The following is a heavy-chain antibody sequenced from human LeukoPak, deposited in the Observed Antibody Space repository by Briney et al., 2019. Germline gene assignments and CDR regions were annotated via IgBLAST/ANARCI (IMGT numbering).Heavy chain of an antibody. J-gene: IGHJ4*02. CDR2: IYYSGST. D-gene: IGHD6-19*01. Sequence: PSETLSLTCTVSGGSISSSSYYWGWIRQPPGKVLEWIGSIYYSGSTYYNPSLKSRVTISVDTSKNQFSLKVSSVTAADTAVYYCARTYSSGWSDYWGQGTLVTVSS. CDR3: ARTYSSGWSDY. CDR1: GGSISSSSYY. V-gene: IGHV4-39*07.